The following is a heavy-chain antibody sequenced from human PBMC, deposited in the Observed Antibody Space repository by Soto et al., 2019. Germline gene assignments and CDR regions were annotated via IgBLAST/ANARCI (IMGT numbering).Heavy chain of an antibody. Sequence: QITLKESGPTLVKPTQTLTLTCTFSGFSLTTRGVGVGWIRQPPGKALECLALIYWDDDKRYSPSLQSRLSSTKDTSKNQVVLTMTNVDPVDTAPYYCAHIPNYYQYDWFDPWGKGTMVSFSS. V-gene: IGHV2-5*02. CDR1: GFSLTTRGVG. CDR2: IYWDDDK. CDR3: AHIPNYYQYDWFDP. J-gene: IGHJ5*02. D-gene: IGHD3-16*01.